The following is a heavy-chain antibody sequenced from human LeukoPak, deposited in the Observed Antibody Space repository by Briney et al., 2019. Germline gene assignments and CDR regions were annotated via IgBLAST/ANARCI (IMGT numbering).Heavy chain of an antibody. CDR2: MNPNSGNT. J-gene: IGHJ6*03. CDR1: GYTFTSYD. CDR3: AKNGDRGAYCSGGTCYPYYYYYMDV. V-gene: IGHV1-8*03. Sequence: GASVKVSCKASGYTFTSYDINWVRQATGQGLEWMGWMNPNSGNTGHAQKFQGRVTITRNTSISTAYMELSSLRSEDTAVYYCAKNGDRGAYCSGGTCYPYYYYYMDVWGKGTTVTISS. D-gene: IGHD2-15*01.